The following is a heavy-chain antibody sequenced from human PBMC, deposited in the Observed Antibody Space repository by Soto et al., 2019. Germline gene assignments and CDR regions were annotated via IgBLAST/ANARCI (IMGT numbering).Heavy chain of an antibody. CDR1: GFSFSSYA. CDR3: AKDAYFDFWSGRYYFDY. CDR2: IRGSGGTT. J-gene: IGHJ4*02. V-gene: IGHV3-23*01. D-gene: IGHD3-3*01. Sequence: EVQLLESGGGFVQPGGSLRLSCEASGFSFSSYAMSWVRQAPGKGLEWVSAIRGSGGTTYYADYVKGRFTISRDNSKNTLYLQMNSLRAEDTAVYYCAKDAYFDFWSGRYYFDYWGQGTLVTVSS.